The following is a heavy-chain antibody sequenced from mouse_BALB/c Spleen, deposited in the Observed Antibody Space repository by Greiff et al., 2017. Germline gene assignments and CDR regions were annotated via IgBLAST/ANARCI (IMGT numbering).Heavy chain of an antibody. CDR1: GFNIKDTY. V-gene: IGHV14-3*02. Sequence: EVKLMESGAELVKPGASVKLSCTASGFNIKDTYMHWVKQRPEQGLEWIGRIDPANGNTKYDPKFQGKATITADTSSNTAYLQLSSLTSEDTAVYYCARSPYYLDYWGQGTTLTVSS. CDR3: ARSPYYLDY. J-gene: IGHJ2*01. CDR2: IDPANGNT.